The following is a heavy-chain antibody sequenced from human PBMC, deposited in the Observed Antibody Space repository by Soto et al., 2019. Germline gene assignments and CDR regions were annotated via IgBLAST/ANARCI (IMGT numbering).Heavy chain of an antibody. D-gene: IGHD3-16*01. J-gene: IGHJ6*02. V-gene: IGHV4-39*01. CDR3: ASPPGYDYVWAKEQGMDV. CDR2: IYYSGST. Sequence: QLQLQESGPGLVKPSETLSLTCTVSGGSISSSSYYWGWIRQPPGKGLEWIGSIYYSGSTYYNPSLKSRVTISVDTSMNQFSLKLSSVTAADTAVYYCASPPGYDYVWAKEQGMDVWGQGTTVTVSS. CDR1: GGSISSSSYY.